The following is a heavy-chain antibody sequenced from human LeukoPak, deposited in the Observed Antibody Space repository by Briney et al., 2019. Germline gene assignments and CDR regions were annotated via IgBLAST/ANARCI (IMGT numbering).Heavy chain of an antibody. V-gene: IGHV3-23*01. Sequence: GASLRVSCAASGFTFSNYAMIWVRQAPGKGLEWVSAINAGGINTYYADSVKGRFTISRDNSKNTLYLQMNSMRAEDTAVYYCAKLVETTNYWGQGTLVTVSS. CDR2: INAGGINT. CDR1: GFTFSNYA. CDR3: AKLVETTNY. D-gene: IGHD1-26*01. J-gene: IGHJ4*02.